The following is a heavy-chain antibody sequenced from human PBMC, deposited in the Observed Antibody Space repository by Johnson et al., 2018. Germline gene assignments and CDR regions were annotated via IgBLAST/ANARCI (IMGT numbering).Heavy chain of an antibody. CDR1: GFTFSRYW. CDR3: ARDGGSGSFDAFDI. D-gene: IGHD1-26*01. CDR2: IKQDGSEK. V-gene: IGHV3-7*01. J-gene: IGHJ3*02. Sequence: EVQLVESGGGLVQPGGSLRLSCAASGFTFSRYWMNWVRQAPGKGLEWVANIKQDGSEKYYVDSVKGRFTISRDNAKNSLYLQMNSLRAEDTAVYYCARDGGSGSFDAFDIWGQGTMGTVSS.